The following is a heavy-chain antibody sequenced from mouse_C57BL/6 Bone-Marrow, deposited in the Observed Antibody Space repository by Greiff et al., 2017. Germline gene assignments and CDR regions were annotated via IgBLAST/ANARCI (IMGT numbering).Heavy chain of an antibody. V-gene: IGHV3-8*01. CDR2: LNYSGST. CDR1: GYSITSDY. J-gene: IGHJ1*03. CDR3: ERKGGNFWYFDI. Sequence: EVMLVESGPGLAKPSQTLSLTCSVSGYSITSDYWNWIRKFPGNKLEYMGYLNYSGSTYYTPSLKSRISITRDTSKNQYYLQLNSVTTEDTATYYCERKGGNFWYFDIGGTGTTVTVSS. D-gene: IGHD2-1*01.